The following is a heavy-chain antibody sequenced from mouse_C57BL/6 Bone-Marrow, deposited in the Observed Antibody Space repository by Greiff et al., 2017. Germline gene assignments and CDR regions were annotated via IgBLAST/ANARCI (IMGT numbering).Heavy chain of an antibody. V-gene: IGHV5-6*02. Sequence: DVMLVESGGDLVKPGGSLKLSCAASGFTFSSYGMSWVRQTPDKRLEWVATISSGGSYTYYPDSVKGRFTISRDNAKNTLYLQMSSLKSEDTAMYYCARPSSGYGYAMDYWGQGTSVTVSS. CDR1: GFTFSSYG. CDR3: ARPSSGYGYAMDY. D-gene: IGHD3-2*02. CDR2: ISSGGSYT. J-gene: IGHJ4*01.